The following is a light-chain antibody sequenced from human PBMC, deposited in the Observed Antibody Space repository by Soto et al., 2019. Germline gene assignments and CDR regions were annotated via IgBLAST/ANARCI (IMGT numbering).Light chain of an antibody. V-gene: IGKV3-15*01. CDR2: DAS. CDR1: QSISTN. J-gene: IGKJ4*01. Sequence: EIMMTQYPDALYVSPGERATLSCRASQSISTNLAWYQQRPGQAPRLLIYDASTRATGIPARISGSGYVTEFSLAISSVQSEDFAVDHCQPYNKWHLTFGGGTKVEIK. CDR3: QPYNKWHLT.